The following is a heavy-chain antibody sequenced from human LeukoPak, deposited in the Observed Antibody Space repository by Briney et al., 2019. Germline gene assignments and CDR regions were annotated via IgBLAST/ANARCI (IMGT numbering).Heavy chain of an antibody. CDR2: IRYDESDK. CDR3: AKEGGSARPRGYYYYMDV. Sequence: PGGSLRLSCAASGFTFSYYGMHWVRQAPGKGLEWVASIRYDESDKHHADSVKGRFSISRDNSKNTLYLQMNSLRAEDTAVYNCAKEGGSARPRGYYYYMDVWGKGTTVTVSS. CDR1: GFTFSYYG. J-gene: IGHJ6*03. D-gene: IGHD6-6*01. V-gene: IGHV3-30*02.